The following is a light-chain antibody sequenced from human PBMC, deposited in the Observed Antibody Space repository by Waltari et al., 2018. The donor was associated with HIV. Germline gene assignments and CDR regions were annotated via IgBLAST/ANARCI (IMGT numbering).Light chain of an antibody. CDR2: QDK. J-gene: IGLJ2*01. CDR1: KLGDKY. V-gene: IGLV3-1*01. Sequence: SYELTQPASVSVSPGQTASITCSGDKLGDKYVSWYQQKPGQSPVVVIYQDKKRPSGIPERFSGYTSGNTATLTISGTQALDEADYYCQAWDSSTVVFGGGTKVTVL. CDR3: QAWDSSTVV.